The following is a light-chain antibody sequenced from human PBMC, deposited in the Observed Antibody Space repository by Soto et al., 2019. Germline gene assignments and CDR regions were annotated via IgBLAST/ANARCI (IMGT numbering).Light chain of an antibody. CDR2: EVN. J-gene: IGLJ1*01. V-gene: IGLV2-8*01. CDR1: SSDVGGYNY. Sequence: QSALTQPPSASGSPGQSVTISCTGTSSDVGGYNYVSWYQQHPGKAPKLMIYEVNKRPSGVPDRFSASKSGNTASLTVSGLQAEDEADYYCSSYAGSNILFGTGTKVTVL. CDR3: SSYAGSNIL.